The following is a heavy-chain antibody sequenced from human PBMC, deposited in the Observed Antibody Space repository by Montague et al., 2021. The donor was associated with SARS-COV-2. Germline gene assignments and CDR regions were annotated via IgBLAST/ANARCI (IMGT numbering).Heavy chain of an antibody. CDR2: IYWDDDK. CDR1: GFSLSTSGVG. D-gene: IGHD4-17*01. Sequence: PALVKPTQTLTLTCTLSGFSLSTSGVGVGWIRQPPGKALEWLALIYWDDDKRYSPSLKSRLTITKDTSKNQVVLTMTNMDPVDTATYYRAHSYYYGDWNPGGFDPWGQGTLVTVSS. CDR3: AHSYYYGDWNPGGFDP. V-gene: IGHV2-5*02. J-gene: IGHJ5*02.